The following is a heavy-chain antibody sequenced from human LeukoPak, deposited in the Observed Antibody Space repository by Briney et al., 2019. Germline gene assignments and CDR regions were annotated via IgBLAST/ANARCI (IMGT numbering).Heavy chain of an antibody. V-gene: IGHV4-59*08. CDR1: GGSISSHY. J-gene: IGHJ4*02. CDR2: IHYSGST. D-gene: IGHD4-11*01. CDR3: ARHPLQYQYFDY. Sequence: SETLSLTCTVSGGSISSHYWSWIRQSPGKGLEWIGYIHYSGSTNYNPSLKSRVTISVDTSKNQFSLKLSSVTAADTAVYYCARHPLQYQYFDYWGQGTLVTVSS.